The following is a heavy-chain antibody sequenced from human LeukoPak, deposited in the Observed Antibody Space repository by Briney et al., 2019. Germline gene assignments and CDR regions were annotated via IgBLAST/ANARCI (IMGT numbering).Heavy chain of an antibody. Sequence: GGSLRLSCAASGFTFSSYSMNWLRQAPGKGLEWVSSISSSSSYIYYADSVKGRFTISRDNAKNSLYLQMNSLRAEDTAVYYCARVSIAVAGTSFDYWGQGTLVTVSS. V-gene: IGHV3-21*01. J-gene: IGHJ4*02. CDR1: GFTFSSYS. CDR3: ARVSIAVAGTSFDY. CDR2: ISSSSSYI. D-gene: IGHD6-19*01.